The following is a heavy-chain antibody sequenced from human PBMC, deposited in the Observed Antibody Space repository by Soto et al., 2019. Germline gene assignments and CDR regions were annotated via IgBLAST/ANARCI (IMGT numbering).Heavy chain of an antibody. V-gene: IGHV3-74*01. D-gene: IGHD6-19*01. CDR2: INSDASTT. CDR1: GFTFSTSW. CDR3: ASGPSGWFGYDY. Sequence: GGFLRLSCAASGFTFSTSWMHWVRQAAGKGLVWVSRINSDASTTNYADSVKGRFTISRDNAKNTLYLQMDSLTAEDTAVYYCASGPSGWFGYDYWGQGTLVPVSS. J-gene: IGHJ4*02.